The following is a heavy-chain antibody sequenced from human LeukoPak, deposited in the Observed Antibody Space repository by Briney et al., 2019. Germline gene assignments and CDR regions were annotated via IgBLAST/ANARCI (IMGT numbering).Heavy chain of an antibody. CDR2: INHSGST. CDR3: ARVRWELHYFDY. D-gene: IGHD1-26*01. J-gene: IGHJ4*02. V-gene: IGHV4-34*01. CDR1: GGSFSGYY. Sequence: KPSETLSLTCAVYGGSFSGYYWSWIRQPPGKGLEWIGEINHSGSTNYNPSLKSRVTISVDTSKNQFSLKLSSVTAADTAVYYCARVRWELHYFDYWGQGTLVAVSS.